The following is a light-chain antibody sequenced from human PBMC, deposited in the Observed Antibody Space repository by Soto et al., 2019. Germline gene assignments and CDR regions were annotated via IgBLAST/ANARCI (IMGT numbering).Light chain of an antibody. CDR2: SAS. CDR3: QQSYTTPWT. J-gene: IGKJ1*01. Sequence: DIQMTQSPSSLSVSVGDGVTITCRASQSISNYLNWYQQKPGRAPRLLIHSASTLQSGVPSRFSGSGSGTHFTLTISSLQPEDFATYSCQQSYTTPWTFGLGTKV. CDR1: QSISNY. V-gene: IGKV1-39*01.